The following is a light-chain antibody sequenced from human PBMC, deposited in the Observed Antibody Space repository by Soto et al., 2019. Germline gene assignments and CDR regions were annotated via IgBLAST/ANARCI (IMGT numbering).Light chain of an antibody. CDR2: GAS. CDR3: QQYDNWFRT. CDR1: QDISTN. V-gene: IGKV3-15*01. Sequence: EIVMTQSPATLSVSPGERATLSCRASQDISTNLAWYQQKPGQAPRLLIYGASTRATGIPARFSGSGSGTEFTLTISSLQSEDFAVYYCQQYDNWFRTFGQGTKVEIK. J-gene: IGKJ1*01.